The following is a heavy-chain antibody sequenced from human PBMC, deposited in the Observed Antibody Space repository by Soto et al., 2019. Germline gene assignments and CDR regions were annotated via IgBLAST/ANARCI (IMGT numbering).Heavy chain of an antibody. V-gene: IGHV1-18*01. CDR2: ISAYNGNT. Sequence: QVQLVQSGAEVKKPGASVKVSCKASGYTFTSYGISWVRQAPGQGLEWMGWISAYNGNTNYAQKLQGRVTMTTDTSTSTAYMELRSLRSDDTAVYYCARATPGYSSGWYHFFFDYWGQGTLVTVSS. CDR1: GYTFTSYG. CDR3: ARATPGYSSGWYHFFFDY. J-gene: IGHJ4*02. D-gene: IGHD6-19*01.